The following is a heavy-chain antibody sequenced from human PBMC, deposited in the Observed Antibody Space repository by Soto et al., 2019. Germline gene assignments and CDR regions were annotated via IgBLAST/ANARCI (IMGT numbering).Heavy chain of an antibody. D-gene: IGHD3-10*01. V-gene: IGHV1-18*04. Sequence: QVQLLQSGPEVKKPGASVRVSCMTSGYAFTSYGVNWVRQAPGQGLEWMGWIAPHSGRTTYLPKFQGRVTITADAATNTAYMELGSLSSDDTGIYFCARAATGSYHSAYWGQGTVVTVSS. CDR3: ARAATGSYHSAY. CDR2: IAPHSGRT. CDR1: GYAFTSYG. J-gene: IGHJ4*02.